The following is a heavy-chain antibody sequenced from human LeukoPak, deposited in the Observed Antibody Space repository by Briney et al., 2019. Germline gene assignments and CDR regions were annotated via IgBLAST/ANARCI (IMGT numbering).Heavy chain of an antibody. CDR3: TTELDVRPNHY. CDR1: GFTFSSYG. V-gene: IGHV3-15*01. Sequence: GGSLRLSCAASGFTFSSYGMHWVRQAPGKGLEWVGRIKRKSDGGTTDYAAPVKGRFTISRDDSKNTLYLQMNSLKSEDTAVYYCTTELDVRPNHYWGQGTLVTVSS. D-gene: IGHD1-14*01. CDR2: IKRKSDGGTT. J-gene: IGHJ4*02.